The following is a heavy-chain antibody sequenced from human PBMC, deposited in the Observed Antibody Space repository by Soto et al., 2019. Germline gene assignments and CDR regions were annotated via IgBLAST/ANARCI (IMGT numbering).Heavy chain of an antibody. Sequence: PGGSLRLSCAASGFTFSSYGMHWVRQAPGKGLEWVAVISYDGSNKYYADSVKGRFTISRGNSKNTLYLQMNSLRAEDTAVYYCAKDAGQWLAGGWELLNYYYGMDVWGQGTTVTVSS. J-gene: IGHJ6*02. D-gene: IGHD1-26*01. CDR1: GFTFSSYG. CDR2: ISYDGSNK. CDR3: AKDAGQWLAGGWELLNYYYGMDV. V-gene: IGHV3-30*18.